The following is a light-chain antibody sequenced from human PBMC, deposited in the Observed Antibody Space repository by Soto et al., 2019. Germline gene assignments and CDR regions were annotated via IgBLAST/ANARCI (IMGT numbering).Light chain of an antibody. J-gene: IGKJ1*01. V-gene: IGKV1-39*01. Sequence: DIQMTQSPSSLSASVGDEATITCLTSQSVTSHLNWYQQKPGKAPNLLIYGAYNLQSGVTSRFSGSGFGTDFTLTISSLQPEDFASYYCQQSSSMPWTFGQGTKVDIK. CDR2: GAY. CDR3: QQSSSMPWT. CDR1: QSVTSH.